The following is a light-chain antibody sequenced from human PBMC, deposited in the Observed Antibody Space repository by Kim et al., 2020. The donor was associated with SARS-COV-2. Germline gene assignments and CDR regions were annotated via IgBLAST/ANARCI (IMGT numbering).Light chain of an antibody. V-gene: IGLV1-47*01. CDR3: ASWDDSLSGQV. Sequence: QSVLTQPPSASETPGQTVTISCSGSNSNIGNNFVNWYQQLPGAAPKLVIYRNHERPSGVPDRFSGSKSGTSASLVISGVRSGDGGDYYCASWDDSLSGQVFGGGTKGTV. CDR2: RNH. CDR1: NSNIGNNF. J-gene: IGLJ3*02.